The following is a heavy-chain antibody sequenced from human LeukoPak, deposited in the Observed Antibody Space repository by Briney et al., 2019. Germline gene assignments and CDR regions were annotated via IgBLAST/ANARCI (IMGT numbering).Heavy chain of an antibody. D-gene: IGHD3-16*01. CDR3: ARWGGTRQFHLDY. V-gene: IGHV3-30*07. Sequence: GRFTISKDFSKNTVYLQMNSLRGEDTAVYYCARWGGTRQFHLDYWGQGTLATVSS. J-gene: IGHJ4*02.